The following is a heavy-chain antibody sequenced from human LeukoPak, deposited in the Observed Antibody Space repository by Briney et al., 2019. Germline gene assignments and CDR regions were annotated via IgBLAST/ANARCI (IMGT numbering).Heavy chain of an antibody. J-gene: IGHJ5*02. D-gene: IGHD3-10*01. CDR1: GFTFGDHA. CDR3: AKRARFGELFLFGSHWRGFDP. V-gene: IGHV3-49*04. CDR2: IRSKTYGGTT. Sequence: GGSLRLSCIGSGFTFGDHAMSWVRQAPGKGLEWVGFIRSKTYGGTTEYAASVKGRFTISRDDSKSVAYLQMNSLKTEDTAVYYCAKRARFGELFLFGSHWRGFDPWGQGTLVTVSS.